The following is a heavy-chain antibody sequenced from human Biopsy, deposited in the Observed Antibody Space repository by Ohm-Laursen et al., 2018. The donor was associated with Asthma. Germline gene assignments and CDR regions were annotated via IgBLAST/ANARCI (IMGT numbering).Heavy chain of an antibody. D-gene: IGHD5/OR15-5a*01. Sequence: SVKVSCNASEDTFSSYVISWVQQAPGQGLEWMGGIMPPFGLTNYAQRFQDRLTISADKSTRTAYMELRRLRSEDSAVYYCARDHCSALWAGVSTDNCYFDYWGQGTLLTVSS. CDR1: EDTFSSYV. J-gene: IGHJ4*02. CDR3: ARDHCSALWAGVSTDNCYFDY. CDR2: IMPPFGLT. V-gene: IGHV1-69*10.